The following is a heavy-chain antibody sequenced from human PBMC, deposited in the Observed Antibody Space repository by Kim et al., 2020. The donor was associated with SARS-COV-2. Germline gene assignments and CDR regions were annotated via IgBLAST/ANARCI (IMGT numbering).Heavy chain of an antibody. D-gene: IGHD3-16*02. CDR3: ARVGYDYVWGSYRDYDYYYGMDF. CDR2: ISSSSSYT. V-gene: IGHV3-11*05. CDR1: GFTFSDYY. J-gene: IGHJ6*02. Sequence: GGSLRLSCAASGFTFSDYYMSWIRQAPGKGLEWVSYISSSSSYTNYADSVKGRFTISRDNAKNSLYLQMNSLRAEDTAVYYCARVGYDYVWGSYRDYDYYYGMDFWGQGTTVTVSS.